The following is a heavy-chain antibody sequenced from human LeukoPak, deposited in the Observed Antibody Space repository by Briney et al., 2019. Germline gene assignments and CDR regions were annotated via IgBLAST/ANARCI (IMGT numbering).Heavy chain of an antibody. V-gene: IGHV1-2*02. CDR1: GYTFTDYY. CDR3: ARGTVVSRVAAAAY. J-gene: IGHJ4*02. CDR2: INPKSGDT. Sequence: ASVKVSCKASGYTFTDYYIHWVRQAPGQGLEWMGWINPKSGDTNSAQKFQGRITMTRDTSITTVYMELRRLRSDDTALFYCARGTVVSRVAAAAYWGRGSLVTVS. D-gene: IGHD3-22*01.